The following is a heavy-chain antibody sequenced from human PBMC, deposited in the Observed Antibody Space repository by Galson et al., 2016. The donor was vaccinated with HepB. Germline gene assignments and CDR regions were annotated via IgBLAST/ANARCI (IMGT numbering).Heavy chain of an antibody. CDR3: AKDVGSWYLLLSHYFDY. V-gene: IGHV3-30*18. J-gene: IGHJ4*02. CDR2: ISYDGSNK. D-gene: IGHD2-15*01. Sequence: SLRLSCAASGFSLSTYGVHWVRQAPGKGLDWVAVISYDGSNKYQADSVKGRFTISRDNSKNTVYLQMNSLRAEDTAVYYCAKDVGSWYLLLSHYFDYWGQGTLVTVSS. CDR1: GFSLSTYG.